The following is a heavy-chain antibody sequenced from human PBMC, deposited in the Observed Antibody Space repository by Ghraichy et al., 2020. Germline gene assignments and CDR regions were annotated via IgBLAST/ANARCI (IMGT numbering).Heavy chain of an antibody. D-gene: IGHD4-17*01. CDR2: ISDSADTI. J-gene: IGHJ4*02. Sequence: GGSLRLSCAVSGFTFSDYSMSWIRQAPGKGLEWVSYISDSADTIYYADSVKGRFTISRDNAKNSLYLLMNSLRAEDTAVYFCARVFHDYGDFGATFDYWGQGTLVTFSS. V-gene: IGHV3-11*01. CDR1: GFTFSDYS. CDR3: ARVFHDYGDFGATFDY.